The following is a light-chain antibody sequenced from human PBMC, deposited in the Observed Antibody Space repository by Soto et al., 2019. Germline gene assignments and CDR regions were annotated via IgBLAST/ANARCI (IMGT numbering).Light chain of an antibody. CDR1: HGISSY. CDR3: QQLNTYPIT. CDR2: AAS. Sequence: DIQMTQSPSSLSASVGDRVTITCRASHGISSYLAWYQQKPGKALKPLIYAASTLQSGVPSRFSGSGSGTDFTLTISSLQPEDFATYYCQQLNTYPITFGQGTRLEIK. V-gene: IGKV1-9*01. J-gene: IGKJ5*01.